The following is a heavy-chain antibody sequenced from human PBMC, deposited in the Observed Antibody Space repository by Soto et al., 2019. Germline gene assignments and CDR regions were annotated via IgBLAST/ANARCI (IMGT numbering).Heavy chain of an antibody. D-gene: IGHD3-10*01. Sequence: GGSLRLSCAASGFTFTDYWVHWVRQAPEKGLVWLSRINRDGSVAGYADSVKGRFTISRDNAENTVYLQMNSLRGEDTAIYYSVRGASGRYYVDVWGKGTTVTVSS. J-gene: IGHJ6*03. V-gene: IGHV3-74*01. CDR2: INRDGSVA. CDR3: VRGASGRYYVDV. CDR1: GFTFTDYW.